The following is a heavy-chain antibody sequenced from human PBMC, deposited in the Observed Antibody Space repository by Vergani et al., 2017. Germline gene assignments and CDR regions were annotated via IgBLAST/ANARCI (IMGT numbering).Heavy chain of an antibody. J-gene: IGHJ4*02. Sequence: QVQLVESGGGVVQPGRSLRLSCAASGFTFSSYAMHWVRQAPGKGLEWVAVISYDGSNKYYADSVKGRFTISRDNSKNTLYLQMNSLRAEDTAVYYCASSCAVTGKGDFDYWGQGTLVTVSS. CDR2: ISYDGSNK. V-gene: IGHV3-30-3*01. CDR3: ASSCAVTGKGDFDY. D-gene: IGHD6-19*01. CDR1: GFTFSSYA.